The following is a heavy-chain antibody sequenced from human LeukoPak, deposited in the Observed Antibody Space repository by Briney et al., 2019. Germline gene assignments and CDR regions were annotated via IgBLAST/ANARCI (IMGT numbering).Heavy chain of an antibody. D-gene: IGHD3-10*01. J-gene: IGHJ3*02. CDR2: IYANGST. CDR1: GFTFSTYS. V-gene: IGHV3-53*01. Sequence: GGSLRLSCAASGFTFSTYSMNWVRQAPGKGLEWVSVIYANGSTYSADSVKGRFTISRDNSKNTLYLQMNSLRAEDTAVHYCARGYYYGSGSFPAAFDIWGQGTMVTVSS. CDR3: ARGYYYGSGSFPAAFDI.